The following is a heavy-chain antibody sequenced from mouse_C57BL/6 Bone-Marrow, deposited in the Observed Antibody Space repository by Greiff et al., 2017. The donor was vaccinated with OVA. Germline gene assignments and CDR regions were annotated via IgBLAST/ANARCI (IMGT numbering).Heavy chain of an antibody. CDR3: ARDGGLFAY. CDR2: ISYDGSN. V-gene: IGHV3-6*01. J-gene: IGHJ3*01. Sequence: ESGPGLVKPSQSLSLTCSVTGYSITSGYYWNWIRQFPGNKLEWMGYISYDGSNNYNPSLKNRISITRDTSKNQFFLKLNSVTTEDTATYYCARDGGLFAYWGQGTLVTVSA. CDR1: GYSITSGYY.